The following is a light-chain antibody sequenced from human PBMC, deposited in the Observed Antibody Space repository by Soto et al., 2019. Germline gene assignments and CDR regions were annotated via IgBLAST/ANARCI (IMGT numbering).Light chain of an antibody. V-gene: IGKV3-20*01. CDR1: QSVDSSF. J-gene: IGKJ2*01. CDR3: QQYDDSYT. Sequence: EIVLTQSPGTLSLSPGERATLSCRASQSVDSSFLAWYQQKPGQSPRLLIYGASNRATGIPDRFSGSGSGKDFTLTIRRREAEDFAVYFCQQYDDSYTFGQGTKLEIK. CDR2: GAS.